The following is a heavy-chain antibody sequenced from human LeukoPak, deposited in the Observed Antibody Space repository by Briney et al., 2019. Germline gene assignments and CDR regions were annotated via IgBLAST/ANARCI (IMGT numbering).Heavy chain of an antibody. V-gene: IGHV1-69*13. CDR3: ARERALVRRYGMDV. CDR2: IIPIFGTA. D-gene: IGHD6-6*01. Sequence: SVKVSCKASGGTFSSYAISWVRQAPGQGLEWMGGIIPIFGTANYAQKFQGRVTITADESTSTAYMELSSLRSEDTAVYYCARERALVRRYGMDVWGQGITVTVSS. J-gene: IGHJ6*02. CDR1: GGTFSSYA.